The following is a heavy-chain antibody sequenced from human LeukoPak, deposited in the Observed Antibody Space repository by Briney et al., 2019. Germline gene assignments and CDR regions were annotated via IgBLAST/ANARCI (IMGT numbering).Heavy chain of an antibody. CDR2: IYYSGST. CDR1: GGSISSYY. Sequence: SETLSLTCTVSGGSISSYYWSWIRQPPGKGLEWIGYIYYSGSTNYNPSIKSRVTISVDTSKNQFSLKLSSVTAADTAVYYCASGRTVPGYSYGSFYFDYWGQGTLVTVSS. J-gene: IGHJ4*02. V-gene: IGHV4-59*08. CDR3: ASGRTVPGYSYGSFYFDY. D-gene: IGHD5-18*01.